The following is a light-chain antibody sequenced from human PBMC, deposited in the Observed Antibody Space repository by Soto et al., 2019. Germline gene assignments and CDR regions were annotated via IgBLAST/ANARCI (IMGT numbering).Light chain of an antibody. CDR1: QSISSW. CDR3: QQYNSYSIT. J-gene: IGKJ5*01. Sequence: DIQMTQSPSTLSASVGDRVTITCRASQSISSWLAWYQQKPGKAPKLLIYKASSLESGVPSRFSGSGSGTEFTLTISSLQPDDFATYYCQQYNSYSITFGLGTRLESK. V-gene: IGKV1-5*03. CDR2: KAS.